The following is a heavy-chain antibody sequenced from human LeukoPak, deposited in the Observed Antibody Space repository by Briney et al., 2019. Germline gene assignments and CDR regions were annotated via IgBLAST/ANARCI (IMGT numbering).Heavy chain of an antibody. CDR1: GGSFSGYY. D-gene: IGHD1-7*01. J-gene: IGHJ5*02. V-gene: IGHV4-34*01. Sequence: SETLSLTCAVYGGSFSGYYWSWIRQPPGKGLEWIGEINHSGSTNYNPSLKSRVTISVDTSKNQFSLKLSSVTAADTAVYYCGRAWNSGIDPWGQGTLVTVSS. CDR2: INHSGST. CDR3: GRAWNSGIDP.